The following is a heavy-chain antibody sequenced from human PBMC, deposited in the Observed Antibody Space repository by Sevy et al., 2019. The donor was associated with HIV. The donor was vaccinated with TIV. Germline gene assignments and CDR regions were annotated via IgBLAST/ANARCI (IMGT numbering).Heavy chain of an antibody. CDR1: GDSVSRNGAA. CDR2: SYYRSTWHK. J-gene: IGHJ4*02. Sequence: SQTLSLTCVISGDSVSRNGAAWNWIRQSPSRGLEWLGRSYYRSTWHKDYAISVKSRLTITPDTSKNHFFLQLNSVTPEDTAMYYCARAVAGVYYFDSWGQGTLVTVSS. D-gene: IGHD6-19*01. CDR3: ARAVAGVYYFDS. V-gene: IGHV6-1*01.